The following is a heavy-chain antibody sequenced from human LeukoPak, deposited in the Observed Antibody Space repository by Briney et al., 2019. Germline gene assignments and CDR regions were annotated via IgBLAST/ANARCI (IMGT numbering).Heavy chain of an antibody. CDR3: ARDPPYYDSSGYYYDY. J-gene: IGHJ4*02. CDR2: ISGSSIYI. D-gene: IGHD3-22*01. V-gene: IGHV3-21*01. Sequence: PGESLRLSCAASGFTFSTYSMNWVRQAPGKGLEWVSSISGSSIYIYYADSVKGRFTISRDNAKNSLYLQMNSLRAEDTAVYYCARDPPYYDSSGYYYDYWGQGTLVTVSS. CDR1: GFTFSTYS.